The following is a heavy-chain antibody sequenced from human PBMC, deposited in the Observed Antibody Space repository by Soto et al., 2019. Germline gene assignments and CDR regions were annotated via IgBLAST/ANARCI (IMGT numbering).Heavy chain of an antibody. Sequence: SETLSLTCSVSGASIRSGVYYWSWLRQSPGKGLEWIGHIYYTGSTFYSTSLKSRLTISLDTSKNQFSLDLRSVTAADTAMYYCPRIEMASINWGPGPLLTVST. J-gene: IGHJ4*02. CDR2: IYYTGST. CDR3: PRIEMASIN. CDR1: GASIRSGVYY. V-gene: IGHV4-31*03.